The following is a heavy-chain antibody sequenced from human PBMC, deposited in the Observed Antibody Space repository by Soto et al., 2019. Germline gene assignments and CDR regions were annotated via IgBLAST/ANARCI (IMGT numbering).Heavy chain of an antibody. CDR1: GFTFSSYG. D-gene: IGHD6-6*01. V-gene: IGHV3-33*01. CDR3: ARDAACHYYYYGMDV. CDR2: IWYDGSNK. J-gene: IGHJ6*02. Sequence: QVQLVESGGGVVQPGRSLRLSCAASGFTFSSYGMHWVRQAPGKGLEWVAVIWYDGSNKYYADSVKGRFTISRDNSKNTLYLQMNSLRAEDTAVYYCARDAACHYYYYGMDVWGQGTTVTVSS.